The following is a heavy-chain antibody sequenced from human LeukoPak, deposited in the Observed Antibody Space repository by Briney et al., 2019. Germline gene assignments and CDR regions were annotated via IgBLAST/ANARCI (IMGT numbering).Heavy chain of an antibody. CDR3: ATDGPICSGGSCYSVGAFDI. Sequence: ASVKVPCKVSGYTLTELSMHWVRQAPGKGLEWMGGFDPEDGETIYAQKFQGRVTMTEDTSTDTAYMELSSLRSEDTAVYYCATDGPICSGGSCYSVGAFDIWGQGTMVTVSS. V-gene: IGHV1-24*01. CDR2: FDPEDGET. J-gene: IGHJ3*02. CDR1: GYTLTELS. D-gene: IGHD2-15*01.